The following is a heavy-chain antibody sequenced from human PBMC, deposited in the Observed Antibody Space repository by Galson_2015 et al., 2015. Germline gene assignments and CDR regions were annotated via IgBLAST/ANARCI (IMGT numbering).Heavy chain of an antibody. Sequence: SLRLACAASEFTFANYWMNWVRQAAGKGLEWLANIKPDGSDRYYVDSVKGRFTISRDNAKNSLYLQMNSLRAEDTAVYYCARDFIAAGGLDVWGQGTTVTVS. CDR3: ARDFIAAGGLDV. D-gene: IGHD3-16*02. CDR1: EFTFANYW. V-gene: IGHV3-7*03. CDR2: IKPDGSDR. J-gene: IGHJ6*02.